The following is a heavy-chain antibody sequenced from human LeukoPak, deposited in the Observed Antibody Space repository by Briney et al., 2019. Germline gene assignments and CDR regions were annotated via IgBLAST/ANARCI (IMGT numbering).Heavy chain of an antibody. J-gene: IGHJ6*02. Sequence: GGSLRLSCADSGFTFSSYAMHWVRQAPGKGLEYVSAISSNGGSTYYANSVKGRFTISRDNSKNTLYLQMGSLRAEDMAVYYCARDSLTLSLNGMDVWGQGTTVTVSS. CDR3: ARDSLTLSLNGMDV. CDR2: ISSNGGST. CDR1: GFTFSSYA. D-gene: IGHD1-14*01. V-gene: IGHV3-64*01.